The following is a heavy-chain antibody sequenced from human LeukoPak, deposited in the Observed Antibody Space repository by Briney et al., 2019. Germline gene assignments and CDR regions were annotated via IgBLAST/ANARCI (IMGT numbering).Heavy chain of an antibody. CDR1: GFTFSSYW. CDR3: ARLRYFDWVNWGYYMDV. V-gene: IGHV3-7*01. Sequence: GGSLRLSCAASGFTFSSYWMSWVRQAPGKGLEWVANIKKDGSEKYYVDSVKGRFTISRDNAKTSLYLQMNSLRAEDTAVYYCARLRYFDWVNWGYYMDVWGKGTTVTISS. D-gene: IGHD3-9*01. CDR2: IKKDGSEK. J-gene: IGHJ6*03.